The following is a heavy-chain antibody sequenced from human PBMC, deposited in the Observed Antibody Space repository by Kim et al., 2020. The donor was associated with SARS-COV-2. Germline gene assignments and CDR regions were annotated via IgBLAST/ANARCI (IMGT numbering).Heavy chain of an antibody. Sequence: GGSLRLSCAASGFTFSSYAMHWVRQAPGKGLEWVAVISYDGSNKYYADSVKGRFTISRDNSKNTLYLQMNSLRAEDTAVYYCASSQGGDAFDIWGQGTMVTVSS. CDR3: ASSQGGDAFDI. D-gene: IGHD1-26*01. J-gene: IGHJ3*02. CDR2: ISYDGSNK. V-gene: IGHV3-30*04. CDR1: GFTFSSYA.